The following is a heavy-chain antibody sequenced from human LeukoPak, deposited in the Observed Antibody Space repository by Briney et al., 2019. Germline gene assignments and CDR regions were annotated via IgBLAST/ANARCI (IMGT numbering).Heavy chain of an antibody. Sequence: GGSLRLSCAASGLTVSSDYMSWVRQAPGKGLEWVSVIDSGGDTYYADSVRGRFTISRDNSKNTVYLQMNSLRAEDTAVYYCARDEHYDKTNYYYYYGLDVRGQGTTVTVSS. V-gene: IGHV3-53*01. CDR2: IDSGGDT. CDR1: GLTVSSDY. CDR3: ARDEHYDKTNYYYYYGLDV. D-gene: IGHD3-16*01. J-gene: IGHJ6*02.